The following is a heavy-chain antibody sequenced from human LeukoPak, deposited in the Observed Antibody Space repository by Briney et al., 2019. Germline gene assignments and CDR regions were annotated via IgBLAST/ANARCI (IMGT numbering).Heavy chain of an antibody. CDR2: INPNSGGT. Sequence: ASVKVSCKASGYTFTGYYMHWVRQAPGQGLEWMGWINPNSGGTNYAQEFQGRVTMTRDTSISTAYMELSRLRSDDTAVYYCARDRGLRRYCSSTSCPASYWGQGTLVTVSS. D-gene: IGHD2-2*01. CDR3: ARDRGLRRYCSSTSCPASY. CDR1: GYTFTGYY. V-gene: IGHV1-2*02. J-gene: IGHJ4*02.